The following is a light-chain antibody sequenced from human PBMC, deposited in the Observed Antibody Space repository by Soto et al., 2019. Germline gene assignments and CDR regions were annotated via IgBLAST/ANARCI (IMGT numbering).Light chain of an antibody. CDR3: NSYTSSSTYV. CDR2: DVS. J-gene: IGLJ1*01. V-gene: IGLV2-14*01. CDR1: TSDVGRYNY. Sequence: QSALAQPASVSGSPGQSITISCTGTTSDVGRYNYVSWYQQHPRKAPKLIIYDVSNRPSGVSNRFSGSKSGNTASLTISGLQAEDEADYYCNSYTSSSTYVFGTGTKVTVL.